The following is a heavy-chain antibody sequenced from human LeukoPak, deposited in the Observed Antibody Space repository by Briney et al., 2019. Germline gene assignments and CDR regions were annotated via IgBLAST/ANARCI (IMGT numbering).Heavy chain of an antibody. J-gene: IGHJ4*02. CDR1: GFTFNNYA. Sequence: GGSLRLSCAASGFTFNNYAMAWVRQAPAKGLEWVSGISGSGGSTFYSVKGRFTISRDNSKNTLFLQMNRLRAEDTAIYYCAKAGEYCPDGSCYSENYYFDYWGQGTLVTVSS. CDR3: AKAGEYCPDGSCYSENYYFDY. CDR2: ISGSGGST. V-gene: IGHV3-23*01. D-gene: IGHD2-15*01.